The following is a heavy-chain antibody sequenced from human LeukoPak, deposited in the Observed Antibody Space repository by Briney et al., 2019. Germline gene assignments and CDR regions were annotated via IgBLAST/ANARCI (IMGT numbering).Heavy chain of an antibody. V-gene: IGHV3-7*01. CDR1: GFTFTNHW. D-gene: IGHD6-19*01. CDR3: ARGRLGSGWTPDY. J-gene: IGHJ4*02. Sequence: GGSLRLSCVASGFTFTNHWMNWVRQAPGKGLEWVANVKGDGSDIYYVDSVKGRFTISRDNDKSSLSLQMDSLRAEDTAMYYCARGRLGSGWTPDYWGQGSLVTVSS. CDR2: VKGDGSDI.